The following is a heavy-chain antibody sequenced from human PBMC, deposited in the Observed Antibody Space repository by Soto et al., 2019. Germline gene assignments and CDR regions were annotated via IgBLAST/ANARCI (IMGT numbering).Heavy chain of an antibody. CDR3: AQGELINPQFFEF. Sequence: QVQLVESGGGVVKPGRSLRLSCVASGFTLSHYDMNWVRQAPGKGLEWVAVVSYDGSNKYYGDSVRGRFTISRDNSKNTLYLQMHSMRAEDMAVYYFAQGELINPQFFEFWGQGALVTVSS. D-gene: IGHD3-10*01. CDR2: VSYDGSNK. J-gene: IGHJ1*01. CDR1: GFTLSHYD. V-gene: IGHV3-30*18.